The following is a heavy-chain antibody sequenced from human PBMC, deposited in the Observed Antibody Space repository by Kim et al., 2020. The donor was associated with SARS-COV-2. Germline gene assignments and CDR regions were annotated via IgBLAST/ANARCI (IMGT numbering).Heavy chain of an antibody. CDR1: GFTFSSYS. J-gene: IGHJ6*02. D-gene: IGHD3-16*01. CDR2: ISSSSSYI. V-gene: IGHV3-21*01. Sequence: GGSLRLSCAASGFTFSSYSMNWVRQAPGKGLEWVSSISSSSSYICYADSVKGRFTISRDNAKNSLYLQMNSLRAEDTAVYYCARDHYVWGTSHPNYYYGMDVWGQGTTVTVSS. CDR3: ARDHYVWGTSHPNYYYGMDV.